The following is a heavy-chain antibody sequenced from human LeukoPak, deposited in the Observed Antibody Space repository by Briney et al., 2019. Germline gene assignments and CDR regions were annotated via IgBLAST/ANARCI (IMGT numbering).Heavy chain of an antibody. V-gene: IGHV4-61*01. CDR2: IYYSGST. Sequence: SQTLSLTCAISGDSVSSNSAAWSWIRQPPGKGLEWIGYIYYSGSTNYNPSLKSRVTISVDTSKNQYSLKLSSVTAADTAVYYCASNSGSYPGHFDYWGQGTLVTVSS. J-gene: IGHJ4*02. CDR3: ASNSGSYPGHFDY. CDR1: GDSVSSNSAA. D-gene: IGHD1-26*01.